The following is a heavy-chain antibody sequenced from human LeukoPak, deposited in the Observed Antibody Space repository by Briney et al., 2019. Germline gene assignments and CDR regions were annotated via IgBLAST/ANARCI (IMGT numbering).Heavy chain of an antibody. D-gene: IGHD6-6*01. V-gene: IGHV1-2*02. J-gene: IGHJ4*02. CDR2: INSNSGGT. CDR3: ARTSIAARRADFDY. Sequence: ASVKVSCKTSGYTFTDYYIHGMRQAPGQGLEWMGWINSNSGGTSYAQKFQGRVTLTRDTPTRTAFMELNRLTSDDTAVYYCARTSIAARRADFDYWGQGTVVTVSS. CDR1: GYTFTDYY.